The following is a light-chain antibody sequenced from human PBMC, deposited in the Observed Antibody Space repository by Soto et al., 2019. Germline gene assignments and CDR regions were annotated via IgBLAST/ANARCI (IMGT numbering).Light chain of an antibody. J-gene: IGLJ2*01. V-gene: IGLV2-14*01. CDR1: SSDVGGYDY. Sequence: QSALTQPASMSGSPGQSITISCTGTSSDVGGYDYVSWYQLHPGKAPKLMVFEVSNRPSGVSYRFSGSKSGNTASLTISGLQAEDEADYYCQSYDSRLSGSVVFGGGTKLTVL. CDR3: QSYDSRLSGSVV. CDR2: EVS.